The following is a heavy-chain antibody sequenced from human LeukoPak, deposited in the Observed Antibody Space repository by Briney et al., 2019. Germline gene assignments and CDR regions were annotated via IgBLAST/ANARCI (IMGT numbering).Heavy chain of an antibody. CDR3: ARDVHGTLDF. CDR1: GFSLSNYW. J-gene: IGHJ4*02. CDR2: IRQDGGDK. Sequence: PGGSLRLSCEAFGFSLSNYWMAWVRQGPGKGLEWVANIRQDGGDKGRADSVKDRFTISRDNAKNSVYLQMNSLGADDSGLYYCARDVHGTLDFWGQGILVTVSS. D-gene: IGHD1-26*01. V-gene: IGHV3-7*01.